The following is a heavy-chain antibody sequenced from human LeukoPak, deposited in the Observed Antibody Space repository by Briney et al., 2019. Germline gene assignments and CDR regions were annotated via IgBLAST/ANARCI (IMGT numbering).Heavy chain of an antibody. V-gene: IGHV4-34*01. CDR2: INHSGST. D-gene: IGHD3/OR15-3a*01. Sequence: PSETLSLTCAVYCGSFSVYHGICIRDPPGEGLEWIGEINHSGSTNYNPSLKSRVTISVDTSKNQFSLKLSSVTAADTAVYYCARLDPRGLWSQGTLVTVSS. J-gene: IGHJ4*02. CDR1: CGSFSVYH. CDR3: ARLDPRGL.